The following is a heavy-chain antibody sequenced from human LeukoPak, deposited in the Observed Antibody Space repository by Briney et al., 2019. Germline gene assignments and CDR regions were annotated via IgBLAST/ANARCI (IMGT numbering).Heavy chain of an antibody. CDR2: IYYSGST. CDR3: ARLPYSSGWYVY. Sequence: MTSETLSLTCSVSGGSINSYFWSWIRQPPGKGLEWIGYIYYSGSTNYNPSLESRVTISVDTSKNQFSLKLSSVTASDTAVYYCARLPYSSGWYVYWGQGILVTVSS. CDR1: GGSINSYF. V-gene: IGHV4-59*01. D-gene: IGHD6-19*01. J-gene: IGHJ4*02.